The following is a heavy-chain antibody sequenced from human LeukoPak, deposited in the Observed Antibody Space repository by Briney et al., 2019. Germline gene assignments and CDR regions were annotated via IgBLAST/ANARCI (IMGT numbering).Heavy chain of an antibody. CDR3: ARDGAVTSLGAFDI. CDR1: GYTFTSYA. CDR2: INAGNGNT. V-gene: IGHV1-3*03. Sequence: ASVNVSCKASGYTFTSYAMHWVRQAPGQRLEWMGWINAGNGNTKYSQEFQGRVTITRDTSESTAYMEVSSLRSEDMAVYYCARDGAVTSLGAFDIWGQGTMVTVSS. D-gene: IGHD4-17*01. J-gene: IGHJ3*02.